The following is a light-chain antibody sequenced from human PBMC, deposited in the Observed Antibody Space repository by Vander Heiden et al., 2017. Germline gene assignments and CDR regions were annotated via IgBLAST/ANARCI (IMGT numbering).Light chain of an antibody. CDR3: QQYNTYLWT. CDR2: KAS. Sequence: DIQMTQSPSTLSASVGDRVTITCRASQSIGSWVAWYQQKPGKAPKLLIYKASNLESGVPSRFSGSGSGTEFTLTISSQQPDDPATYFCQQYNTYLWTFGQGTKVEFK. CDR1: QSIGSW. V-gene: IGKV1-5*03. J-gene: IGKJ1*01.